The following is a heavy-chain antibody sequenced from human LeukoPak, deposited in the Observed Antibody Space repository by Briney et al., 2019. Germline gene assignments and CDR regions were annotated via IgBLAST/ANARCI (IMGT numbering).Heavy chain of an antibody. V-gene: IGHV1-3*03. D-gene: IGHD6-19*01. CDR3: ARARYSSGRGYFDY. J-gene: IGHJ4*02. CDR2: INAGNGNT. Sequence: EASVKVSCKASRYTFTSYAMHWVRQAPGQRLEWMGWINAGNGNTKYSQEFQGRVTITRDTSASTAYMELSSLRSEDMAVYYCARARYSSGRGYFDYWGQGTLVTVSS. CDR1: RYTFTSYA.